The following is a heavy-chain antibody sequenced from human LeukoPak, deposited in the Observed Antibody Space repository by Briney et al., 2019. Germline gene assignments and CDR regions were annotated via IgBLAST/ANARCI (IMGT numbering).Heavy chain of an antibody. J-gene: IGHJ6*04. Sequence: GGSLRLSCAASGFIFSSYAMSWVRQAPGKGLEWVSTISGSGGSTYYADSVTGRFTISRDNAKKSLYLQMNSLRVEDTAVYYCARDRNYYGSGSLDVWGKGTPVTVSS. CDR2: ISGSGGST. D-gene: IGHD3-10*01. CDR3: ARDRNYYGSGSLDV. CDR1: GFIFSSYA. V-gene: IGHV3-23*01.